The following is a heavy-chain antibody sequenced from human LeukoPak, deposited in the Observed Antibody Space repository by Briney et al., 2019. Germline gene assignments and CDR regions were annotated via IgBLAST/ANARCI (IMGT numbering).Heavy chain of an antibody. CDR3: AKDILLAMVRGVITSPFDY. CDR1: GFTFSSYA. V-gene: IGHV3-23*01. CDR2: ISGSGGST. Sequence: GGSLRLSFAASGFTFSSYAMSWVRQAPGKGLEWVSAISGSGGSTFYADPVKGRFTISRDNSKNTLYLQMNSLRAEDTAVYYCAKDILLAMVRGVITSPFDYWGQGTLVTVSS. J-gene: IGHJ4*02. D-gene: IGHD3-10*01.